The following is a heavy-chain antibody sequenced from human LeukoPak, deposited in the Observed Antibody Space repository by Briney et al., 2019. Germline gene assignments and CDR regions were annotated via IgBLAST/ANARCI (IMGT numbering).Heavy chain of an antibody. J-gene: IGHJ3*02. CDR1: GGSISDYY. V-gene: IGHV4-59*01. D-gene: IGHD5-24*01. CDR2: IYYSGNT. Sequence: PSETLSLTCTVSGGSISDYYRGWIRQPPGRGLEWIGYIYYSGNTNYNPSLKSRLTISADSSKNQFSLKLSSVTAADTAVYYCARGSEVATFAFYIWGRGTMVTVSS. CDR3: ARGSEVATFAFYI.